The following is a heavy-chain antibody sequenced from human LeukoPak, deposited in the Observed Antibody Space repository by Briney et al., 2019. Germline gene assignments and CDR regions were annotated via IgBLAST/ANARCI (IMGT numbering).Heavy chain of an antibody. V-gene: IGHV3-48*03. J-gene: IGHJ4*02. CDR1: GFTFSSYE. CDR3: ARERTACGGDCLDC. CDR2: ITDSGSTI. Sequence: PGGSLRLSCAASGFTFSSYELNWVRQAPGKGLEWVSYITDSGSTIRYADSVKGRLTVSRDNAKNSLYLQMNSLRAEDTALYYCARERTACGGDCLDCWGQGTLVTVSS. D-gene: IGHD2-21*02.